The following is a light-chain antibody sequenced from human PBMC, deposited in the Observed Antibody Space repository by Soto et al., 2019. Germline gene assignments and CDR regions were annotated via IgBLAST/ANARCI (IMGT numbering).Light chain of an antibody. Sequence: EIVMTQSPATLSGSPGERVTLSCRASQRVGANVGWYQQKPGQAPRLLIYAASTRATGIPARFSGRASGTDFTLTISSLQSEDFANYYCQQYNDWPGTFGQGTKVDIK. CDR1: QRVGAN. CDR3: QQYNDWPGT. CDR2: AAS. V-gene: IGKV3-15*01. J-gene: IGKJ1*01.